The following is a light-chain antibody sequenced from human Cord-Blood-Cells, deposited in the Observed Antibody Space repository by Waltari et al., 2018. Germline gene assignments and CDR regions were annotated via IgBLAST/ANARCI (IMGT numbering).Light chain of an antibody. CDR1: QDISNY. CDR3: QQYDNLPYT. J-gene: IGKJ2*01. CDR2: DAS. Sequence: DIQITQSPSYLSASVGDRVTITCQASQDISNYLNWYQQKPGKAPKLLIYDASNLETGVPSSFSGSGSGTDFTFTISSLQPEDIATYYCQQYDNLPYTFGQGTKLEIK. V-gene: IGKV1-33*01.